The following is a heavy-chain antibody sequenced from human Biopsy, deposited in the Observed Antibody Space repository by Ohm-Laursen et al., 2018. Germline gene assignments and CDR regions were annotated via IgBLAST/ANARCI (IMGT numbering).Heavy chain of an antibody. CDR1: GITFNSDW. V-gene: IGHV3-21*01. CDR3: ARIFLVGVTPGYGMDV. D-gene: IGHD1-26*01. Sequence: SLRLSCAASGITFNSDWMSWVRQAPGKGLEWVSSISSSGNFMYYTDSVKGRFTISRDNAKNSLYLQMNSLRAEDTALYYCARIFLVGVTPGYGMDVWGQGTTVTVSS. J-gene: IGHJ6*02. CDR2: ISSSGNFM.